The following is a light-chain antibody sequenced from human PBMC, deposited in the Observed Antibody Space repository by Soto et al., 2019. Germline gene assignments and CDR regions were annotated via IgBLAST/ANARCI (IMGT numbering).Light chain of an antibody. J-gene: IGKJ1*01. CDR3: QQYDNWPWT. CDR2: GAS. CDR1: QSISDT. Sequence: EIVMTQSPATLSVSPGGRATLSCRASQSISDTLAWYQQKPGQATRLLIHGASTRAPGFPARFSGSGSGTDFTLTISSLQSEDFAVYYCQQYDNWPWTFGQGTKVDI. V-gene: IGKV3-15*01.